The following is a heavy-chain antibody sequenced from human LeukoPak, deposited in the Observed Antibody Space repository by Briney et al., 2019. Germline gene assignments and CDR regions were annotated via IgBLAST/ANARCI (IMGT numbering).Heavy chain of an antibody. CDR3: AKDPRRYSRTSGYFDY. CDR2: INHSGST. D-gene: IGHD6-13*01. V-gene: IGHV4-34*01. CDR1: GGSFSGYY. J-gene: IGHJ4*02. Sequence: SETLSLTCAVYGGSFSGYYWSWIRHPPGKGLEWIGEINHSGSTNYNPSLKSRVTISVDTSKNQFSLKLSSVTAADTAVYYCAKDPRRYSRTSGYFDYWGQGTLVTVSS.